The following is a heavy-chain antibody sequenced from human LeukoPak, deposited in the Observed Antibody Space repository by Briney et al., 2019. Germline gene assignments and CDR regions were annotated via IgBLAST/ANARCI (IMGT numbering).Heavy chain of an antibody. CDR1: GGSISSYY. J-gene: IGHJ6*03. CDR3: ARARSDYDILTGYYDYYYMDV. V-gene: IGHV4-59*08. CDR2: IYYSGST. Sequence: SETLSLTCTVSGGSISSYYWSWIRQPPGKGLEWIGYIYYSGSTNYNPSLKSRVTISVDTSKNQFSLKLSSVTAADTAVYYCARARSDYDILTGYYDYYYMDVWGKGTTVTISS. D-gene: IGHD3-9*01.